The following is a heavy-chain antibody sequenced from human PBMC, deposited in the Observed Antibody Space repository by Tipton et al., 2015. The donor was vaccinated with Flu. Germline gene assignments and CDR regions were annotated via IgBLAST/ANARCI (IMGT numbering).Heavy chain of an antibody. V-gene: IGHV4-59*13. CDR3: AAEASGGSYFAY. CDR1: GGSISGNS. CDR2: VSDSGSV. D-gene: IGHD2-15*01. Sequence: TLSLTCTVTGGSISGNSWIRQSPGKGLEWLAYVSDSGSVRYNPPHTSRASIVADTPSGRFTLRLASVTGADTAVYYCAAEASGGSYFAYWGQGILVTVSS. J-gene: IGHJ4*02.